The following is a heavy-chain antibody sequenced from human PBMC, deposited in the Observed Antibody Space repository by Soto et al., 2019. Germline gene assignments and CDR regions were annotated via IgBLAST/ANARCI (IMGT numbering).Heavy chain of an antibody. CDR3: AQRRLVLDYYDNSGHFH. Sequence: SGPTVVNPTQTLTLTCTFSGFSLSTDRVAVGWIRQPPGKALEWLALIYWDGDKRYSPSLKSRLTITKDTSKSQVVLTMTNMDPVDTATYYCAQRRLVLDYYDNSGHFHWGQGTLVTVSS. D-gene: IGHD3-22*01. V-gene: IGHV2-5*02. J-gene: IGHJ4*02. CDR1: GFSLSTDRVA. CDR2: IYWDGDK.